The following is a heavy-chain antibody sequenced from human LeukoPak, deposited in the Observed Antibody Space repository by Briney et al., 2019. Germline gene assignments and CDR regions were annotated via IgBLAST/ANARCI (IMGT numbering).Heavy chain of an antibody. CDR2: IWYDGSNK. D-gene: IGHD3-22*01. CDR3: ARERVPYSGYYGEGFQH. J-gene: IGHJ1*01. V-gene: IGHV3-33*01. CDR1: GFTFSSYG. Sequence: GGSLRLSCAASGFTFSSYGMHWVRQAPGKGLEWVAVIWYDGSNKYYADSVKGRFTISRDNSKNTLYLQMNSLRAEDTAVYYCARERVPYSGYYGEGFQHWGQGTLVTVSS.